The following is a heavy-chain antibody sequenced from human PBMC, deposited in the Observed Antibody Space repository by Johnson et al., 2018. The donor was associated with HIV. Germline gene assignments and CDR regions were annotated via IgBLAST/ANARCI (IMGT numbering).Heavy chain of an antibody. J-gene: IGHJ3*02. CDR2: IGTAGDT. Sequence: VQLVESGGGLVKPGGSLRLSCAASGFSVSTYDMHWVRQATGNGLDWVSVIGTAGDTYYLGSVKGRFTISRENAKNSLYLQMNSLRAEDTAVYYCAREVGNAGAFDIWGQGTMVTVSS. V-gene: IGHV3-13*01. CDR1: GFSVSTYD. D-gene: IGHD1-26*01. CDR3: AREVGNAGAFDI.